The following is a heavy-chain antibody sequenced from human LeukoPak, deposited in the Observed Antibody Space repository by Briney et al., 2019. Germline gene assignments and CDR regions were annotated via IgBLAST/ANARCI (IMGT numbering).Heavy chain of an antibody. CDR1: GYTFTGYY. CDR2: ISAYNGNT. J-gene: IGHJ4*02. V-gene: IGHV1-18*04. D-gene: IGHD3-22*01. Sequence: ASVKVSCKASGYTFTGYYMHWVRQAPGQGLEWMGWISAYNGNTNYVQKFQGRVTMTTDTSTSTAYMELRSLRSADTAVYYCARMYYYDSVFDSWGQGTLVTVSS. CDR3: ARMYYYDSVFDS.